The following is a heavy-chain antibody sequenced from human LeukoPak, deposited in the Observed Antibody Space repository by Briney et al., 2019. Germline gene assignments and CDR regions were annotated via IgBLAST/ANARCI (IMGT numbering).Heavy chain of an antibody. CDR2: IYPSDSDT. V-gene: IGHV5-51*01. Sequence: GASLKIPCMCSGYSFTNYWIGWVRPVPGRGLEWMGVIYPSDSDTRYSPSFQGQVTISADKSIDTAYLQWSSLKASDTAMYYCARQRDSGFDFDSWGQGTLVTVSS. CDR3: ARQRDSGFDFDS. CDR1: GYSFTNYW. D-gene: IGHD5-12*01. J-gene: IGHJ4*02.